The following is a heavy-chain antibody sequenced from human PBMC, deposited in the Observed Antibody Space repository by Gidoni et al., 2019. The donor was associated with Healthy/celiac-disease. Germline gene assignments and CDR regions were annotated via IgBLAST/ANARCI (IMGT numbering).Heavy chain of an antibody. Sequence: EVQLVVSGGGLVKPGGYFRLSCEASGFTFSNDWMNWGRQAPGKGLEWVGRIKRKTDGRTTDYAAPVKGRFTISRDDSKNTLYLQMNSLKTEDTAVYYCTTDVGGRYRGYYYYYGMDVWGQGTTVTVSS. V-gene: IGHV3-15*07. CDR3: TTDVGGRYRGYYYYYGMDV. J-gene: IGHJ6*02. CDR1: GFTFSNDW. CDR2: IKRKTDGRTT. D-gene: IGHD5-18*01.